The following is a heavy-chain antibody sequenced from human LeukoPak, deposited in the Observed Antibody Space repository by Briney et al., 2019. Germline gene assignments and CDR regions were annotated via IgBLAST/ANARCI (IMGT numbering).Heavy chain of an antibody. J-gene: IGHJ4*02. CDR3: AREILGATTPDY. V-gene: IGHV4-34*01. CDR2: INHSGKT. CDR1: GGSFRGHY. D-gene: IGHD1-26*01. Sequence: SETLSLTCAVYGGSFRGHYWSWIRQPPGKGLEWIGEINHSGKTNYNPSLKSRVTMSVDKSKSQFSLKLISLIAADTAVYYCAREILGATTPDYWGQGTLVTVS.